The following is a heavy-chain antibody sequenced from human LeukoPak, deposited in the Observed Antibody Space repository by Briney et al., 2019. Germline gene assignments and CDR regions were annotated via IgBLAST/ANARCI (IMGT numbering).Heavy chain of an antibody. V-gene: IGHV4-34*01. Sequence: SSETLSLTCAVYGGSFSGYYWSWIRQPPGKGLEWIGEINHSGSTNYNPSLKSRVTISVDTSKNQFSLKLSSVTAADTAVYYCGGRGRFLRQPNWFDPWGQGTLVTVSS. D-gene: IGHD3-16*01. CDR1: GGSFSGYY. CDR2: INHSGST. J-gene: IGHJ5*02. CDR3: GGRGRFLRQPNWFDP.